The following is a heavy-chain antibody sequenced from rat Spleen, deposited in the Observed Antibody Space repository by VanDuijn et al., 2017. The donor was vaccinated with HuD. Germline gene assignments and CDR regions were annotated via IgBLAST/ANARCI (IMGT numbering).Heavy chain of an antibody. D-gene: IGHD1-4*01. J-gene: IGHJ4*01. V-gene: IGHV5-29*01. CDR1: GFTFSNYY. CDR2: ISYDGSST. Sequence: EVQLVESGGGLVQPGRSMKLSCAASGFTFSNYYMAWVRQAPTKGLEWVATISYDGSSTYYRESVKGRFTISRDNAKSTLYLQMDSLRYEDTATYYCARQGGYNSYVMDAWGQGASVTVSS. CDR3: ARQGGYNSYVMDA.